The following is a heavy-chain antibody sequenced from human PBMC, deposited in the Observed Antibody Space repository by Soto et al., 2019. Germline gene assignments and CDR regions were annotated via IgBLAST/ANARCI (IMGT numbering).Heavy chain of an antibody. CDR2: ISYDVNNR. V-gene: IGHV3-30-3*01. CDR1: GFTFSTYA. D-gene: IGHD3-10*01. CDR3: ARDTERGSPTFAVWYLDL. Sequence: QVQLVESGGGVVQPGRSLRLSCAASGFTFSTYAMHWVRRPPGKGLEWVAFISYDVNNRYYADSVKGRFTISRDNSENTLYLQMNSLRAEDTALYCCARDTERGSPTFAVWYLDLWGRGTLVTVSS. J-gene: IGHJ2*01.